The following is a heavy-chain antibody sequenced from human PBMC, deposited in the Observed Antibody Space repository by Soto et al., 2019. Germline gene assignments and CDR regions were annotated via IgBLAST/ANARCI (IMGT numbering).Heavy chain of an antibody. J-gene: IGHJ6*04. Sequence: SETLSLTCSVYGGSFSGYYWSWIRQPPGKGLEWIGEINHSGSTNYNPSLKSRVTISVDTSKNQFSLKLSSVTAADTAVYYCAREMVHYYYVGMEVLGKGTTVT. CDR3: AREMVHYYYVGMEV. CDR2: INHSGST. V-gene: IGHV4-34*01. CDR1: GGSFSGYY. D-gene: IGHD3-10*01.